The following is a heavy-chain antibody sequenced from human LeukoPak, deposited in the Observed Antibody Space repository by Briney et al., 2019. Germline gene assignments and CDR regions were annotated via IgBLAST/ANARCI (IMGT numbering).Heavy chain of an antibody. CDR1: GFTFSSYT. CDR2: ITTSDGNT. D-gene: IGHD2/OR15-2a*01. J-gene: IGHJ4*02. V-gene: IGHV3-23*01. Sequence: GGSLRLSCAASGFTFSSYTMSWVRQAPGKGLEWVSTITTSDGNTYYADSVKGRFTISKDNAKNTVYLQMNSLRAEDTAVYYCVSFYETYWGRGTLVTVSS. CDR3: VSFYETY.